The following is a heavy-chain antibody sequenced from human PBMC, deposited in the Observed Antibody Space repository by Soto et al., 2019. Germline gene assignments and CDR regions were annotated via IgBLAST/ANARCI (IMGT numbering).Heavy chain of an antibody. CDR2: IIPIFGTA. V-gene: IGHV1-69*13. Sequence: ASVKVSCKASGGTFSSCAISWVRQAPGQGLEWMGGIIPIFGTANYAQKFQGRVTITADESTSTAYMELSSLRSEDTAVYYCARGASWDTAMVENYYYYGMDVWGQGTTVTVSS. CDR3: ARGASWDTAMVENYYYYGMDV. J-gene: IGHJ6*02. CDR1: GGTFSSCA. D-gene: IGHD5-18*01.